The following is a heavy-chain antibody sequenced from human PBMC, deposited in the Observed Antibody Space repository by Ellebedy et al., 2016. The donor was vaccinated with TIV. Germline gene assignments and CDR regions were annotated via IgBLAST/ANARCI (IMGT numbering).Heavy chain of an antibody. Sequence: SETLSLTCAVYGGSFSGYYWSWIRKPPGKGLEWIGEINHSGSTNYNPSLKSRVTVSVDTSKNQFSLKLSSVTAADTAVYYCARALMVRGDPEIDAFDIWGQGTMVTVSS. V-gene: IGHV4-34*01. J-gene: IGHJ3*02. CDR2: INHSGST. CDR1: GGSFSGYY. D-gene: IGHD3-10*01. CDR3: ARALMVRGDPEIDAFDI.